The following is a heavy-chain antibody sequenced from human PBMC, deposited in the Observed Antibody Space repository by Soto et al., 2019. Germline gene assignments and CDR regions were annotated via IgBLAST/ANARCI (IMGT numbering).Heavy chain of an antibody. D-gene: IGHD3-22*01. V-gene: IGHV5-51*01. J-gene: IGHJ3*02. CDR3: ARPRTYYYDSSATAFDI. Sequence: GESLKISCKGSGYSFTSYWIGWVRQMPGKGLEWMGIIYPGDSDTRYSPSFQGQVTISADKSISTAYLQWSSLKASDTAMYYCARPRTYYYDSSATAFDIWGQGTMVTVSS. CDR1: GYSFTSYW. CDR2: IYPGDSDT.